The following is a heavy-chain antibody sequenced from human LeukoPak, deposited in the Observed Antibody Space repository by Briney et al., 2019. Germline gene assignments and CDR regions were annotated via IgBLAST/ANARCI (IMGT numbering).Heavy chain of an antibody. CDR3: ARGSLDPTDYGDYDQWYFDY. CDR1: GYTFTGYY. V-gene: IGHV1-2*02. J-gene: IGHJ4*02. CDR2: INPNSGGT. D-gene: IGHD4-17*01. Sequence: ASVKVSCKASGYTFTGYYMHWVRQAPGQGVEWMGWINPNSGGTNYAQKFQGRVTMTRDTSISTAYMELSRLRSDDTAVYYCARGSLDPTDYGDYDQWYFDYWGQGTLVTVSS.